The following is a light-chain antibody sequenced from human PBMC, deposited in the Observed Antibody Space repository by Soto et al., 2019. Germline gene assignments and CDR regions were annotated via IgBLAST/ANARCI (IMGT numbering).Light chain of an antibody. V-gene: IGKV1-8*01. CDR2: GAS. J-gene: IGKJ1*01. Sequence: AIRMTQSPSSFSASTGDRVTITCRASQGISNWLAWYQQKPGKAPKLLIYGASTLQSGVPPRFSGSGSGTDFTLTISSLQSEDSATYYCQHYRNYPWTFGQGTKVEVK. CDR1: QGISNW. CDR3: QHYRNYPWT.